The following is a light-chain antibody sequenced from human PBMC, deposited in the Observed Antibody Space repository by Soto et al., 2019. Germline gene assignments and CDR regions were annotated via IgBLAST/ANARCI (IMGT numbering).Light chain of an antibody. Sequence: EIVLRQSRGTRSFSPGERSTLSCRASQSVSSSYLAWYQQKPGQAPRLLIYGASSRATGIPDRFSGSGSGTDFTLTISRLEPEDFAVYYCQQYGSSPPWTFGQGTKVDIK. CDR1: QSVSSSY. J-gene: IGKJ1*01. CDR3: QQYGSSPPWT. V-gene: IGKV3-20*01. CDR2: GAS.